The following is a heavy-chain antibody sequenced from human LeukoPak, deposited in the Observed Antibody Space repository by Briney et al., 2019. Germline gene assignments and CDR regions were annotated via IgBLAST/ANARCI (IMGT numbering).Heavy chain of an antibody. Sequence: SETLSLTCTVSGGSMTGRTYYWGWIRQPPGKGLEWIGEINHSGSTNYNPSLKSRVTISVDTSKNQFSLKLSSVTAADTAVYYCARTRITIFGVVTPFDYWGQGTLVTVSP. CDR1: GGSMTGRTYY. V-gene: IGHV4-34*01. CDR3: ARTRITIFGVVTPFDY. CDR2: INHSGST. D-gene: IGHD3-3*01. J-gene: IGHJ4*02.